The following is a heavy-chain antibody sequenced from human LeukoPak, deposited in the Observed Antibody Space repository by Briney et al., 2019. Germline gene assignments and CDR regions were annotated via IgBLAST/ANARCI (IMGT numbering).Heavy chain of an antibody. V-gene: IGHV6-1*01. CDR3: ARAGNGYHDF. D-gene: IGHD2-2*01. Sequence: SQTLSLTCAISGDSVSSNSATWHLLRQSPSRGLEWLGRTYYRSKWNYDYAVSVKSRITINPDTSMNQFSLQLRSVTPEDTALYYCARAGNGYHDFWGQGVLVTVSS. CDR1: GDSVSSNSAT. CDR2: TYYRSKWNY. J-gene: IGHJ4*02.